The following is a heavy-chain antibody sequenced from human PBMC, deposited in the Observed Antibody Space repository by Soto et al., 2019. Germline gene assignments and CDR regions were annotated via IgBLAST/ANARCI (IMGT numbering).Heavy chain of an antibody. D-gene: IGHD7-27*01. CDR2: ISPHSGGP. CDR3: AREEQTGANYYLDY. Sequence: ASVKVSCKASGYTFTGYYIHWVRQAPGQGLEWMGSISPHSGGPNYAQRFQGSVTMTRDTSMTTVYMEMSGLTSDDTAVYYCAREEQTGANYYLDYWGQGTLVTVSS. J-gene: IGHJ4*02. CDR1: GYTFTGYY. V-gene: IGHV1-2*02.